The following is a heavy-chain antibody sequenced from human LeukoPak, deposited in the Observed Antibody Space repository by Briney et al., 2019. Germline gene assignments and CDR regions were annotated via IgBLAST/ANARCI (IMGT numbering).Heavy chain of an antibody. V-gene: IGHV4-39*07. Sequence: SETLSLTCTVSGGSISSSSYYWGWIRQPPGKGLEWIGSIYYSGSTYYNPSLKSRVTISVDTSKNQFSPKLSSVTAADTAVYYCARDRTSGYPAFDIWGQGTMVTVSS. D-gene: IGHD1-1*01. CDR2: IYYSGST. J-gene: IGHJ3*02. CDR1: GGSISSSSYY. CDR3: ARDRTSGYPAFDI.